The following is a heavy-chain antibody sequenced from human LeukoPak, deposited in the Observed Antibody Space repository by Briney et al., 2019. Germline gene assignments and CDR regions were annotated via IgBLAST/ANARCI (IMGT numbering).Heavy chain of an antibody. D-gene: IGHD1-26*01. J-gene: IGHJ4*02. CDR1: GGSISSGGYY. CDR2: IYHSGSA. V-gene: IGHV4-30-2*01. Sequence: PSQTLSLTCTVSGGSISSGGYYWSWIRQPPGKALEWIGYIYHSGSAYYNPSLKSRVTISVDRSKNQFSLKLSSVTAADTAVYYCARVGATCCWGQGTLVTVSS. CDR3: ARVGATCC.